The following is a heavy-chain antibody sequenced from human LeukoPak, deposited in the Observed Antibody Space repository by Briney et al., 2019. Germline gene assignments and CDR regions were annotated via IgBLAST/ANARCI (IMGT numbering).Heavy chain of an antibody. CDR2: IRYDGSNK. J-gene: IGHJ4*02. D-gene: IGHD3-3*01. CDR3: AKVWSGFDY. Sequence: QTGGSLRLSCAASGFTVRTNYMSWARQAPGKGLEWVAFIRYDGSNKYYADSVKGRFTISRDNSKNTLYLQMNSLRAEDTAVYYCAKVWSGFDYWGQGTLVTVSS. CDR1: GFTVRTNY. V-gene: IGHV3-30*02.